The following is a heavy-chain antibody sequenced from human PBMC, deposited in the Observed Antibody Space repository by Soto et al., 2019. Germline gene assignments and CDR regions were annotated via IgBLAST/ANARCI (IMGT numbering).Heavy chain of an antibody. D-gene: IGHD3-16*01. CDR3: AKDPLWGQSAY. V-gene: IGHV3-74*03. CDR2: INTDGTNT. CDR1: GFTFSRYW. J-gene: IGHJ4*02. Sequence: EVQLVESGGGLVQPGGSLRLSCAVSGFTFSRYWMHWFRQDPGNGLVWVSSINTDGTNTQYADSVRGRFTVSRDNAKNTVYLQMISLRSEATAVYYCAKDPLWGQSAYWGQGTLVVVSS.